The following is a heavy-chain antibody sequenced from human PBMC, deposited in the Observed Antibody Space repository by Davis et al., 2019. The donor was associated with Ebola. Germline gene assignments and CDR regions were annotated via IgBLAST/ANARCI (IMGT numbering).Heavy chain of an antibody. CDR1: GFTVSTNY. CDR3: ARAGFDEVLDY. J-gene: IGHJ4*02. D-gene: IGHD3-3*01. Sequence: PGGSLRLSCAASGFTVSTNYMSWVRQAPGKGLEWVSIIYSDGRTYYADSVQGRFTISRDNSENTLYLQMNSLTADDTSVYYCARAGFDEVLDYWGQGTPVTVSS. V-gene: IGHV3-66*01. CDR2: IYSDGRT.